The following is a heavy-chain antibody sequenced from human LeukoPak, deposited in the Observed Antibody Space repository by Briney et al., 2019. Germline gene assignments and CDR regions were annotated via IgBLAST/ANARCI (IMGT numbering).Heavy chain of an antibody. V-gene: IGHV3-74*01. CDR1: GFTFSSYW. J-gene: IGHJ5*02. CDR2: INTDGSST. Sequence: PGGSLRLSCAASGFTFSSYWMHWVRQAPGKGLVWVSRINTDGSSTSYADSVKGRFTISRDNAKNTLYLQMNSLRAEDTAVYYCATDDIVVVPAAIPIAWGQGTLVTVSS. CDR3: ATDDIVVVPAAIPIA. D-gene: IGHD2-2*02.